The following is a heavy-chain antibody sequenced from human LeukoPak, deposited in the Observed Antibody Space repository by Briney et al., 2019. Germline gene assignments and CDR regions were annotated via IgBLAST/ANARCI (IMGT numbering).Heavy chain of an antibody. Sequence: GGSLRLSCAASGFTFSSYAMNWVRQAPGKGLEWVSAISGSGGSTYYADSVKGRFTISRDNSKNTLYLQMNSLRAEDTAVYYCAKDRSIAVAGYFDYWGQGTLVTVSS. CDR2: ISGSGGST. CDR3: AKDRSIAVAGYFDY. D-gene: IGHD6-19*01. V-gene: IGHV3-23*01. CDR1: GFTFSSYA. J-gene: IGHJ4*02.